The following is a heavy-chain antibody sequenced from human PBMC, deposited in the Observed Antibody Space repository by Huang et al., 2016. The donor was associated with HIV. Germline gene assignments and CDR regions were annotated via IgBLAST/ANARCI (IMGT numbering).Heavy chain of an antibody. D-gene: IGHD3-22*01. CDR3: AREPKCDRIGYYRQRRGIDI. V-gene: IGHV1-18*01. CDR2: IKGTIGDK. Sequence: QIQLLQSGLELKQPGASVKVSCKASGYTFTSYGITWVRQAPGQGPEWVGGIKGTIGDKENAQKVQCRVTLTTDTSTNRAYMELRILRSDDTAKYYGAREPKCDRIGYYRQRRGIDIWGQGTMVIVSS. CDR1: GYTFTSYG. J-gene: IGHJ3*02.